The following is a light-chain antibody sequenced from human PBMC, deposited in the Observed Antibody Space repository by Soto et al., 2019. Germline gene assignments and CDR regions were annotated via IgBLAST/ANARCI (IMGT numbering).Light chain of an antibody. Sequence: EIVLTQSPGTLFLSPGERATLSCRASQSVSSRYVAWYQHKPGQAPRLLMYDTSYRATGIADRFRGSGSGTDFTLTIARLEPEDFAVYYCQQYGSSPQTFGQGTKVEIK. CDR2: DTS. V-gene: IGKV3-20*01. J-gene: IGKJ1*01. CDR1: QSVSSRY. CDR3: QQYGSSPQT.